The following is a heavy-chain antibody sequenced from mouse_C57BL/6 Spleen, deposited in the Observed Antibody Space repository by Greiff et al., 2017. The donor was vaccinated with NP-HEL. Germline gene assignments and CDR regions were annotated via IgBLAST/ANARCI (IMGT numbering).Heavy chain of an antibody. D-gene: IGHD2-1*01. CDR2: IDPSDSYT. CDR1: GYTFTSYW. V-gene: IGHV1-69*01. CDR3: ASRGGNGSFDY. Sequence: VQLQQSGAELVMPGASVKLSCKASGYTFTSYWMHWVKQRPGQGLEWIGEIDPSDSYTNYNQKFKGKSTLTVDKSSSTAYMQLSSLTSEDSAVYYCASRGGNGSFDYWGQGTTLTVSS. J-gene: IGHJ2*01.